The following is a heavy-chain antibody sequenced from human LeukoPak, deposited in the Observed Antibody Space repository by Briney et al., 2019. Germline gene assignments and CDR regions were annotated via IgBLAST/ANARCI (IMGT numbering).Heavy chain of an antibody. J-gene: IGHJ4*02. CDR3: ATDHHPIVVVPPAIDY. CDR1: GFTFSDYT. CDR2: ISGSGGST. V-gene: IGHV3-23*01. Sequence: GGSLRLSCAASGFTFSDYTMNWVRQAPGKGLEWVSGISGSGGSTYYADSVKGRFTISRDNSNNTLYLQLNSLRAEDTAVYYCATDHHPIVVVPPAIDYWGQGTLVTVSS. D-gene: IGHD2-2*02.